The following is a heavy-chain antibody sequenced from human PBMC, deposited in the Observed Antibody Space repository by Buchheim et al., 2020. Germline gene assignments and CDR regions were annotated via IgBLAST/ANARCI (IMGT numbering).Heavy chain of an antibody. V-gene: IGHV4-39*01. CDR2: IYYSGPT. J-gene: IGHJ4*02. CDR3: ARFYGGSSVY. CDR1: GGSISSSSYH. Sequence: QLQLQESGPGLVKPSETLSLTCTVSGGSISSSSYHWGWIRQPPGKGLEWIGMIYYSGPTYYSPSLKSRVTISVDTSKNQFSLKVNSVTVADTALYFCARFYGGSSVYWGQGTL. D-gene: IGHD1-26*01.